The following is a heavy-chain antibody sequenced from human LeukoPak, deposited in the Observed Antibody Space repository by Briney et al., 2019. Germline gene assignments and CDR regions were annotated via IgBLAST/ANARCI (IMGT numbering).Heavy chain of an antibody. CDR1: GGTFSSYA. D-gene: IGHD2-2*01. V-gene: IGHV1-69*04. Sequence: SVTVSCKASGGTFSSYAISWVRQAPGQGLEWMGRIIPILGIANYAQKFQGRVTITADKSTSTAYMELSSLRSEDTAVYYCARGVVVVPAAIHGWFDPWGQGTLVTVSS. CDR3: ARGVVVVPAAIHGWFDP. CDR2: IIPILGIA. J-gene: IGHJ5*02.